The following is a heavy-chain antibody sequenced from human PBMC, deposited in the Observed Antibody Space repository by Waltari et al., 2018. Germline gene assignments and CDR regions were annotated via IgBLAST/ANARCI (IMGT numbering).Heavy chain of an antibody. J-gene: IGHJ4*02. CDR2: IYYSGST. D-gene: IGHD1-26*01. Sequence: QLQLQESGPGLVKPSETLSLTCTVSGGSISSSSYYWGWIRQPPGKGLGWIGSIYYSGSTYYNPALKSRVTISVDTSKNQFSLKLSSVTAADTAVYYCARGSVGATWHYWGQGTLVTVSS. CDR3: ARGSVGATWHY. V-gene: IGHV4-39*07. CDR1: GGSISSSSYY.